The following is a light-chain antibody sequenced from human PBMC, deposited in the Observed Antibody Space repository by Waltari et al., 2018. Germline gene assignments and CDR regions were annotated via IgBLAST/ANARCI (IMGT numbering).Light chain of an antibody. CDR3: QQYSASPWT. V-gene: IGKV3-20*01. J-gene: IGKJ1*01. CDR2: GAS. CDR1: QTITRAS. Sequence: EITLTQSPDTLSLSAGDRAILSCRASQTITRASLAWYQQRPGRSPRLLIYGASSRASGIPDRFSGTGFGTDFTLTIDGLDPEDFAVYHCQQYSASPWTFGQGTKV.